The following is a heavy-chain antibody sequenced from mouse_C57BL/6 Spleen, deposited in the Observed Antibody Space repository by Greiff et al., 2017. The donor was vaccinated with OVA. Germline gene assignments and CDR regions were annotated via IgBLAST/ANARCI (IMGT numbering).Heavy chain of an antibody. Sequence: VKLQESGAELVRPGTSVKVSCKASGYAFTNYLIEWVKQRPGQGLEWIGVINPGSGGTNYNEKFKGKATLTADKSSSTAYMQLSSLTSEDSAVYFCAREGYDYDRAMDYWGQGTSVTVSS. CDR1: GYAFTNYL. J-gene: IGHJ4*01. CDR2: INPGSGGT. V-gene: IGHV1-54*01. CDR3: AREGYDYDRAMDY. D-gene: IGHD2-4*01.